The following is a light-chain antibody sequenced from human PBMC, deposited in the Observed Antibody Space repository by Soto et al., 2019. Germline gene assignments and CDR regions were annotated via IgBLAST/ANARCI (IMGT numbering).Light chain of an antibody. CDR1: QSVADSY. CDR3: HHFGNSPET. CDR2: GAT. J-gene: IGKJ1*01. V-gene: IGKV3-20*01. Sequence: EVVLTQSPGTLYLSPGERATLSCRASQSVADSYLAWYQQQPGRAPRLLFYGATRRATGIPDRCSGSGSGTDFTLTISTLEPDDFAVYYCHHFGNSPETFGQGTKVE.